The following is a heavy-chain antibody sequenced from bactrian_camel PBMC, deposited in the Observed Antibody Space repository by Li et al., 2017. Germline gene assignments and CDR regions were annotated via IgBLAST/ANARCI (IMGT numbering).Heavy chain of an antibody. V-gene: IGHV3S26*01. CDR2: IDNDGDGNT. J-gene: IGHJ4*01. Sequence: VQLVESGGGLVQPGGSLRLSCAASELTYCMAWFRQAPGKEREGVASIDNDGDGNTKYADSTKGRFTISQDNAKKTVWLQMDKLKPEDTGIYYSASGNRKGSACPGYNTFGQGTQVTVS. D-gene: IGHD6*01. CDR1: ELTYC.